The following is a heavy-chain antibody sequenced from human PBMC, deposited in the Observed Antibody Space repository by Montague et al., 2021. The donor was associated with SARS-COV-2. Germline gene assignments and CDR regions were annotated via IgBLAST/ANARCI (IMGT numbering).Heavy chain of an antibody. J-gene: IGHJ3*01. CDR1: GDSVSSTGAS. V-gene: IGHV6-1*01. CDR2: TYYRSWWRS. Sequence: CAISGDSVSSTGASWNWIRRSPSRGLEWLGRTYYRSWWRSQYPGSLESRITISGDTSKNQFSLQLNSVTPEDTAVYYCASAFYGDHWAFDVWGQGTMVTVSS. D-gene: IGHD3-3*02. CDR3: ASAFYGDHWAFDV.